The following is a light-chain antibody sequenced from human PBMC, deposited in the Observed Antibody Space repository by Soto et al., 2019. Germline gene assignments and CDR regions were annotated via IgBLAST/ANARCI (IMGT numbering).Light chain of an antibody. J-gene: IGLJ3*02. CDR3: SSYSGTKRWV. CDR2: EIS. Sequence: QSALTQPPSASGSPGRSVTISCTGTSSDVGGYNHVSWYQHHPGKAPKLISYEISKRPSGVTDRFSGSKSGNTASLTVSGIQADDDADYSCSSYSGTKRWVFGGGTKLTVL. V-gene: IGLV2-8*01. CDR1: SSDVGGYNH.